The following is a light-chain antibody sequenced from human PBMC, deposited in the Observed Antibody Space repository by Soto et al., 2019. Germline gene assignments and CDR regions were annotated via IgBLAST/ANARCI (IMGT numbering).Light chain of an antibody. Sequence: QSALTQPASVSGSPGQSITISCTGTSSDVGGYNYVSWYQQHPGKAPKLMIYDVSNPPSGVSNCFSGSKSGNTASLTISGLQAEDEADYYCSSYTSSSTPYVFGTGTKLTVL. CDR3: SSYTSSSTPYV. J-gene: IGLJ1*01. V-gene: IGLV2-14*01. CDR2: DVS. CDR1: SSDVGGYNY.